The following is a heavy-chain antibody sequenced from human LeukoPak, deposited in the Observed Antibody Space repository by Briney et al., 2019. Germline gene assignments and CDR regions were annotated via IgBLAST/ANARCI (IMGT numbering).Heavy chain of an antibody. Sequence: GGSLRLSCAASGFTFSTYAMSWVRQAPGKGLEWVSRISGSGDSTYYADSVKGRFTISRDKSKNTLYLQMNSLSAEDTALYYCARDFLGPGNDAFDIWGRGTMVTVSS. CDR3: ARDFLGPGNDAFDI. V-gene: IGHV3-23*01. J-gene: IGHJ3*02. D-gene: IGHD3/OR15-3a*01. CDR1: GFTFSTYA. CDR2: ISGSGDST.